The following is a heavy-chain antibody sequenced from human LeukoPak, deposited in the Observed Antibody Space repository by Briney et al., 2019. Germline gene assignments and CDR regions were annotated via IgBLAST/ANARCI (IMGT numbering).Heavy chain of an antibody. J-gene: IGHJ4*02. CDR2: ISSSTNYI. CDR1: GFTFSSYS. D-gene: IGHD6-13*01. CDR3: ARVFAYAGTWYPIDY. V-gene: IGHV3-21*01. Sequence: GGSLRLSCAASGFTFSSYSMNWVRQAPGKGLEWVSSISSSTNYIYYTDSVKGRFTISRDDARNSVYLQMNSLRAEDSALYYCARVFAYAGTWYPIDYWGQGTLVTVSS.